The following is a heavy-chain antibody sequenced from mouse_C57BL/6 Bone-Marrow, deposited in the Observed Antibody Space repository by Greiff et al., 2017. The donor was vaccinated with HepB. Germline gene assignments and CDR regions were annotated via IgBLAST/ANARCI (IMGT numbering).Heavy chain of an antibody. V-gene: IGHV5-4*01. J-gene: IGHJ3*01. CDR3: ARDNYGPFAY. D-gene: IGHD1-1*01. CDR2: ISDGGSYT. Sequence: EVQVVESGGGLVKPGGSLKLSCAASGFTFSSYAMSWVRQTPEKRLEWVATISDGGSYTYYPDNVKGRLTISRDNAKNNLYLQMSHLKSEDTAMYYCARDNYGPFAYWGQGTLVTVSA. CDR1: GFTFSSYA.